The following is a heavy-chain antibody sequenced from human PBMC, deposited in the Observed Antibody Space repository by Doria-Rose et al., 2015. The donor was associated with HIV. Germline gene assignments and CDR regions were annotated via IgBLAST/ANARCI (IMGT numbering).Heavy chain of an antibody. Sequence: SGFKFDDYAMHWVRQSPAKGLEWVSGISWNSETIGYADSVKGRFTISRDNAKNSLYLQMNSLRAEDTASYYCVKDRAFGLVMGWFDPWGQGAVVTVSS. J-gene: IGHJ5*02. V-gene: IGHV3-9*01. CDR3: VKDRAFGLVMGWFDP. CDR1: GFKFDDYA. CDR2: ISWNSETI. D-gene: IGHD3-3*01.